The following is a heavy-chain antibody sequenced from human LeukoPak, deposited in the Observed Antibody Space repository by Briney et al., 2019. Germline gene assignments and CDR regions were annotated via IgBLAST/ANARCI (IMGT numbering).Heavy chain of an antibody. Sequence: SETLSLTCAVYGGSISSYYWNWIRQPAGKGLEWIGRIYSSGSTNYNSSLKSRVIMSVDTSKNQFSLKLSSVTAADTAVYYCARTKGGYEFLLDYWGQGTLVTVSS. V-gene: IGHV4-59*10. CDR2: IYSSGST. CDR3: ARTKGGYEFLLDY. D-gene: IGHD5-12*01. J-gene: IGHJ4*02. CDR1: GGSISSYY.